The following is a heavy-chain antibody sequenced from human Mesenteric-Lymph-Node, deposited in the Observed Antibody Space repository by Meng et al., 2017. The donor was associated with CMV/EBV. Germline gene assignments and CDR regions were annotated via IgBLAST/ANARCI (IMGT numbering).Heavy chain of an antibody. D-gene: IGHD3-3*01. J-gene: IGHJ6*02. Sequence: LSLTCAASGFTFSSSAMSWVRQAPGKGLEWVSAISGSGITTYYADSVEGRFTISRDNSKNTLYLQMNSLRAEDTAVYYCAKDLPRAVLRFLEWPADYYGMDVWGQGTTVTVSS. CDR1: GFTFSSSA. CDR2: ISGSGITT. CDR3: AKDLPRAVLRFLEWPADYYGMDV. V-gene: IGHV3-23*01.